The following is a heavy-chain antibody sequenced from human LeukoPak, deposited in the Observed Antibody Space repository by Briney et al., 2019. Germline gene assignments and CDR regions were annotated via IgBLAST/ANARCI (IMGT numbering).Heavy chain of an antibody. CDR1: GFTFSSYA. D-gene: IGHD6-13*01. J-gene: IGHJ3*02. CDR2: ISGSGGST. CDR3: AKVGESYIAAAQPAHAFDM. V-gene: IGHV3-23*01. Sequence: GGSLRLSCAASGFTFSSYAMSWVRQAPGKGLEWVSAISGSGGSTYYADSVKGRFTISRDNSKNTLYLQMNSLRAEDTAVYYCAKVGESYIAAAQPAHAFDMWGQGTMVTVSS.